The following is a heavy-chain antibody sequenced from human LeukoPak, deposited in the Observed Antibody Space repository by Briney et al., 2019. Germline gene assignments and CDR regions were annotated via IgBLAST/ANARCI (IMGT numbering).Heavy chain of an antibody. CDR2: ISGTSRTI. CDR1: GFAFNTYS. D-gene: IGHD3-10*01. V-gene: IGHV3-48*01. J-gene: IGHJ4*02. CDR3: AKDGWLESGRTPFYFDS. Sequence: GGSLRLSCAASGFAFNTYSMYWVRQAPGKGLQWLSYISGTSRTIYYADSVKGRFAISRDNARNSLYLQMSSLRVEDTAVYYCAKDGWLESGRTPFYFDSWGQGTLVTVSS.